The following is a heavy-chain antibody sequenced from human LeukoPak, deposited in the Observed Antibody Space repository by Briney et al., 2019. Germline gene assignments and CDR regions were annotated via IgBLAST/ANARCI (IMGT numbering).Heavy chain of an antibody. D-gene: IGHD3-10*01. CDR2: IHPNSGGT. Sequence: ASVKVSCKASGYTFTAYYLHWVRQAPGQGLEWMGWIHPNSGGTNYAQNFQGRVSMITDTSISTVYMELSRLRSDDTAVYYCARDYYGSGTYYKDYWGQGTLVTVSS. CDR1: GYTFTAYY. V-gene: IGHV1-2*02. J-gene: IGHJ4*02. CDR3: ARDYYGSGTYYKDY.